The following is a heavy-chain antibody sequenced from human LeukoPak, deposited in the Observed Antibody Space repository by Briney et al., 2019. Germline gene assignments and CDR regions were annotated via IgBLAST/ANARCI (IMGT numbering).Heavy chain of an antibody. V-gene: IGHV1-18*01. CDR3: ARLGLQNYDILTGYPGGPDY. D-gene: IGHD3-9*01. CDR1: GGTFSSYA. J-gene: IGHJ4*02. CDR2: ISAYNGNT. Sequence: GASVKVSCKASGGTFSSYAISWVRQAPGQGLEWMGWISAYNGNTNYAQKLQGRVTMTTDTSTSTAYMELRSLRSDDTAVYYCARLGLQNYDILTGYPGGPDYWGQGTLVTVSS.